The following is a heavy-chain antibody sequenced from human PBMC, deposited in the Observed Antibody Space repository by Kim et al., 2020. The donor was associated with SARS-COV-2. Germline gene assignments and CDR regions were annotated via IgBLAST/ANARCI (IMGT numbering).Heavy chain of an antibody. CDR3: AKDRVVDSVYEIYS. CDR1: GFALSTYS. Sequence: GGSLRLSCAASGFALSTYSMNWVRQAPGKGLEWVSIIYGNGRTIYYADSVKGRFTISKDDSKNTVFLQMNNLRGEDTAIYYCAKDRVVDSVYEIYSWGQGTLVTVSS. CDR2: IYGNGRTI. J-gene: IGHJ4*02. D-gene: IGHD2-15*01. V-gene: IGHV3-23*03.